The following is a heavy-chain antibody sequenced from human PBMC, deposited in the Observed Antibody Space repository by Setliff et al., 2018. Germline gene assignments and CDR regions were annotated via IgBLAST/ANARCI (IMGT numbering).Heavy chain of an antibody. D-gene: IGHD6-6*01. CDR3: ARAPSSSSAGWFDP. CDR1: GFTFSSNN. V-gene: IGHV3-21*01. CDR2: ISGSSSYI. J-gene: IGHJ5*02. Sequence: PGGSLRLSCAASGFTFSSNNMHWVRQAPGKGLEWVSCISGSSSYIYYADSVKGRFTISRDNAKNSLYLQMNSLRAEDTAVYYCARAPSSSSAGWFDPWGQGTLVTVSS.